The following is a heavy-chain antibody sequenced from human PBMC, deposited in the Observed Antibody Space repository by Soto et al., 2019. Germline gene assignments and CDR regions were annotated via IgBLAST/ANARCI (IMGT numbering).Heavy chain of an antibody. J-gene: IGHJ5*02. CDR3: ARGVWGSGYYPFDP. D-gene: IGHD3-3*01. Sequence: QVQLVQSGAEVKKPGSSVKVSCKASGGTFSSYAISWVRQAPGQGLEWMGGIIPIFGIANYAQKLQGRVTITADESTSTAYMELRSLRSEETVVYYCARGVWGSGYYPFDPWGQGTLVSVSS. CDR1: GGTFSSYA. CDR2: IIPIFGIA. V-gene: IGHV1-69*01.